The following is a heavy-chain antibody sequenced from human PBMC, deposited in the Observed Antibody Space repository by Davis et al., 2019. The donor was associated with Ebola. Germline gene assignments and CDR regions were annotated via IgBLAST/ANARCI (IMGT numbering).Heavy chain of an antibody. J-gene: IGHJ4*02. V-gene: IGHV4-39*07. CDR2: IYYSGST. CDR1: GGSISSSNYY. CDR3: ARFYADYYPFYHYYFDS. D-gene: IGHD4-17*01. Sequence: MPSETLSLTCTVSGGSISSSNYYWGWIRQPPGKGLEWIGNIYYSGSTYYNPSLKSRVTISVDKSKNQFSLKLNSVIATDTAVYYCARFYADYYPFYHYYFDSWGQGTQVTVSS.